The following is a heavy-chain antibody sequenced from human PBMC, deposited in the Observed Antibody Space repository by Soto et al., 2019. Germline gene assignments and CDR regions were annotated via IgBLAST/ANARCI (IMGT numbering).Heavy chain of an antibody. CDR3: VKTSITIFGVVIIMDYYYGMDV. D-gene: IGHD3-3*01. J-gene: IGHJ6*02. Sequence: GGSLRLSCSASGFTFSSYAMHWVRQAPGKGLEYVSAISSNGGSTYYADSVKGRFTISRDNSKNTLYLQMSSLRAEDTAVYYCVKTSITIFGVVIIMDYYYGMDVWGQGTTVTVSS. CDR2: ISSNGGST. V-gene: IGHV3-64D*08. CDR1: GFTFSSYA.